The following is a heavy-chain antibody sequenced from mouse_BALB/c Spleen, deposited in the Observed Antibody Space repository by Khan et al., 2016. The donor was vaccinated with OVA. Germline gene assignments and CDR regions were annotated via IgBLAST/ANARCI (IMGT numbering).Heavy chain of an antibody. CDR3: ARGGRFAY. D-gene: IGHD3-3*01. V-gene: IGHV1S137*01. CDR1: GYTFTDYA. J-gene: IGHJ3*01. Sequence: QVQLKQSGPELVRPGVSVKISCKGSGYTFTDYAMHWVKQSHAKSLEWIGVISTYYGHTDYNQKFKGKATMTVDKSSSTPYMELARLTSEDSAIYYCARGGRFAYWGQGTLVTVSA. CDR2: ISTYYGHT.